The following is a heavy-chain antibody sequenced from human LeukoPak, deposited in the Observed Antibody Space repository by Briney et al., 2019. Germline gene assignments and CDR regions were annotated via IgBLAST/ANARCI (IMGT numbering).Heavy chain of an antibody. CDR3: GLPGMDV. CDR1: GFTFSGSA. Sequence: PGGSLRVSCAASGFTFSGSAMHWVRQASGKGLEWVGRIRSKANSYATAYAASVKGRFTISRDDSKNTAYLQMNSLKTEDTAVYYCGLPGMDVWGQGTTVTVSS. CDR2: IRSKANSYAT. J-gene: IGHJ6*02. D-gene: IGHD2-2*01. V-gene: IGHV3-73*01.